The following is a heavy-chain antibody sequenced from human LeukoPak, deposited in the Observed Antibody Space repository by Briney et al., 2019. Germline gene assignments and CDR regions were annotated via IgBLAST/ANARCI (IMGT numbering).Heavy chain of an antibody. J-gene: IGHJ4*02. D-gene: IGHD3-10*01. CDR2: ISAYNGNT. Sequence: ASVKVSCKASGYTFTSYGVSWVRQAPGQGLEWMGWISAYNGNTNYAQKLQGRVTMTTDTSTSTAYMELRSLRSDDTAVYYCARQLLWFGEHLNFDYWGQGTLVTVSS. CDR1: GYTFTSYG. V-gene: IGHV1-18*01. CDR3: ARQLLWFGEHLNFDY.